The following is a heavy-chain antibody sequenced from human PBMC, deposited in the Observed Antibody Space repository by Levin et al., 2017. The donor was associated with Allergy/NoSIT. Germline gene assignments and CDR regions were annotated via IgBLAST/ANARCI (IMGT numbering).Heavy chain of an antibody. J-gene: IGHJ4*02. V-gene: IGHV3-30-3*01. CDR3: ANAFVSSGWWGGWDY. D-gene: IGHD6-19*01. CDR2: ISYDGSNK. CDR1: GFTFSSYA. Sequence: GGSLRLSCAASGFTFSSYAMHWVRQAPGKGLEWVAVISYDGSNKYYADSVKGRFTISRDNSKNTLYLQMNSLRAEDTAVYYCANAFVSSGWWGGWDYWGQGTLVTVSS.